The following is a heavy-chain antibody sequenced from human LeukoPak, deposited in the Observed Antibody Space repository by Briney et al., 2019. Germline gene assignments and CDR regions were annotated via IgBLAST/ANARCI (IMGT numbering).Heavy chain of an antibody. J-gene: IGHJ4*02. V-gene: IGHV3-74*01. D-gene: IGHD3-22*01. CDR3: ARDYYYDSSGYYYS. CDR2: INSDGSST. CDR1: GFTFSTYS. Sequence: GGSLRLSCAASGFTFSTYSMNWVRQAPGKGLVWVSRINSDGSSTSYADSVKGRFTISRDNAKNTLYLQMNSLRAEDTAVYYCARDYYYDSSGYYYSWGQGTLVTVSS.